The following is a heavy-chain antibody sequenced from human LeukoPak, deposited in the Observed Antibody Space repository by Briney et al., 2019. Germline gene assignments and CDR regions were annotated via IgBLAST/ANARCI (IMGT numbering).Heavy chain of an antibody. Sequence: GGSLRLSCAASGFTFSSYWMSWVRQAPGKGLEWVANIKQDGSEKYYVDSVKGRFTISRDNAKNSLYLQMNSLRAEDTAVYYCARDRLGRITIFGVVIKGRDYYYYMDVWGEGTTVTVSS. V-gene: IGHV3-7*01. J-gene: IGHJ6*03. CDR2: IKQDGSEK. CDR3: ARDRLGRITIFGVVIKGRDYYYYMDV. CDR1: GFTFSSYW. D-gene: IGHD3-3*01.